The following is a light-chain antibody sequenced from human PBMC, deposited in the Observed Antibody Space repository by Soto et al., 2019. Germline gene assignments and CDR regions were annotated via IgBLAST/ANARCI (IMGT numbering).Light chain of an antibody. Sequence: DIQMTQSPSTLSASVGDRVTITCRASQSISSWLAWYQQKPGKAPKLLIYDASNLESGVPSRFSGGGSGTEFSLTISSLQPDDFATYYCQQTHSLPLSFGPGTKVDIK. V-gene: IGKV1-5*01. CDR3: QQTHSLPLS. CDR2: DAS. J-gene: IGKJ3*01. CDR1: QSISSW.